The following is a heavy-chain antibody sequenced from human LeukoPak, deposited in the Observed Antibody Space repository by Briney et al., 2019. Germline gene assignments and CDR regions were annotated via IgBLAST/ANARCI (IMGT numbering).Heavy chain of an antibody. V-gene: IGHV4-59*08. D-gene: IGHD2-15*01. Sequence: PSETLSLTCTVSGGSISSYYWSWIRQPPGKGLEWIGYIYYSGSTNYNPSLKSRVTISVDTSKNQFSLKLSSVTAADTAVYYCARSGDYCSGGSCYSLFDYWGQGTLVTVSS. CDR1: GGSISSYY. CDR3: ARSGDYCSGGSCYSLFDY. J-gene: IGHJ4*02. CDR2: IYYSGST.